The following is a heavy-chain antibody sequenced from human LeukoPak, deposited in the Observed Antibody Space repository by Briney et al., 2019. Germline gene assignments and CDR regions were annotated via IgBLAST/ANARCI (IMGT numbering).Heavy chain of an antibody. J-gene: IGHJ6*02. CDR2: IRSSGCGGTT. CDR1: GFTLGDYA. D-gene: IGHD3-3*01. Sequence: GRSLRLSCAASGFTLGDYALSWVRQAPGKGLEWVGLIRSSGCGGTTEYAASVKGRFTISRDHSKSIAYLQMNSLKTEDTAVYYCSRGTIFGVVVMYYSGMDVWGQGTTVTVSS. CDR3: SRGTIFGVVVMYYSGMDV. V-gene: IGHV3-49*04.